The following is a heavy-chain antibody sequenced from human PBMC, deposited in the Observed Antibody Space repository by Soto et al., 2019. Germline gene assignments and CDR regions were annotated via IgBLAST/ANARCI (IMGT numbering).Heavy chain of an antibody. J-gene: IGHJ6*02. D-gene: IGHD3-3*01. CDR2: IVVGSGNT. V-gene: IGHV1-58*01. CDR3: AAEVYAIFGVVTPPDYYYYSGMDV. Sequence: SVKVSCKASGFTYTSSAVQWVRQARGQRLEWIGWIVVGSGNTNYAQKFQERVTITRDMSTSTAYMELSSLRSEDTAVYYCAAEVYAIFGVVTPPDYYYYSGMDVWGQGTTVTVSS. CDR1: GFTYTSSA.